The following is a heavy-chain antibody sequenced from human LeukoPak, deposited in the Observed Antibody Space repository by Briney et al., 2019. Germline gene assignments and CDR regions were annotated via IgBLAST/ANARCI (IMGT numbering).Heavy chain of an antibody. CDR1: GFTFGSYS. J-gene: IGHJ4*02. D-gene: IGHD6-19*01. CDR2: ISSSSSYI. Sequence: GGSLRLSCAASGFTFGSYSMSWVRQAPGKGLEWVSSISSSSSYIYYADSVKGRFTISRDNAKNSLYLQMNSLRAEDTAVYYCARGGIAVAGPYYWGQGTLVTVSS. V-gene: IGHV3-21*01. CDR3: ARGGIAVAGPYY.